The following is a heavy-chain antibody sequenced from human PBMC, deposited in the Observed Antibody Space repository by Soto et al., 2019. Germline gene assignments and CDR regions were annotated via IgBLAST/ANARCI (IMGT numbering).Heavy chain of an antibody. V-gene: IGHV3-23*01. CDR1: GFTFSSYA. J-gene: IGHJ3*02. D-gene: IGHD1-7*01. CDR3: ARRNWNYGAFDI. CDR2: ISGSGSST. Sequence: PGGSLRLSCGASGFTFSSYAMSWVRQAPGKGLEWVSGISGSGSSTYYADSVKGRFTISRDNSKNTLYLQVNSLRADDTAVYYCARRNWNYGAFDIWGQGTMVTGS.